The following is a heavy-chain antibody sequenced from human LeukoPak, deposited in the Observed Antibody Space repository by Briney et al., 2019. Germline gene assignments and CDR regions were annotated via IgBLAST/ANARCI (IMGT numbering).Heavy chain of an antibody. J-gene: IGHJ4*02. D-gene: IGHD6-6*01. CDR1: GFTSSSYA. V-gene: IGHV3-23*01. Sequence: PGGSLRLSCAASGFTSSSYAMSWVRQAPGKGLEWVSAISGSGGSTYYADSVKGRFAISRDNSKNTLYLQMNSLRAEDTAVYYCAKGSRYSSSFYYFDYWGQGTLVTVSS. CDR3: AKGSRYSSSFYYFDY. CDR2: ISGSGGST.